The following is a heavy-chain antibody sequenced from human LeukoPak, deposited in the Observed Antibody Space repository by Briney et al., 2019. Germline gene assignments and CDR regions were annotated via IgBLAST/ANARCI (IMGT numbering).Heavy chain of an antibody. CDR3: ARGHGGVYGSGSPISDY. V-gene: IGHV1-18*01. J-gene: IGHJ4*02. Sequence: ASVKVSCKASGYTFTSYGISWVRQAPGQGLEWMGWISAYNGNTNYAQKLQGRVTMTTDTSTSTAYMELRSLRSDDTAVYYCARGHGGVYGSGSPISDYWGQGTLVTVSS. CDR2: ISAYNGNT. CDR1: GYTFTSYG. D-gene: IGHD3-10*01.